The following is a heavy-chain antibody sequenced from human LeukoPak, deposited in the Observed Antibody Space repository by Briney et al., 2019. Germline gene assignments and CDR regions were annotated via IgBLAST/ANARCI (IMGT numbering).Heavy chain of an antibody. D-gene: IGHD6-19*01. CDR2: ISGSGGST. CDR3: AKDYFRGAVAGTTGYFDH. CDR1: GFTFSSYA. V-gene: IGHV3-23*01. Sequence: PGGSLRLSCAASGFTFSSYAMSWVRQAPGKGLEWVSVISGSGGSTYYADSVKGRFTISRDNSKNTLYLQMNSLRAEDAAVYYCAKDYFRGAVAGTTGYFDHWGQGTLVTVSS. J-gene: IGHJ4*02.